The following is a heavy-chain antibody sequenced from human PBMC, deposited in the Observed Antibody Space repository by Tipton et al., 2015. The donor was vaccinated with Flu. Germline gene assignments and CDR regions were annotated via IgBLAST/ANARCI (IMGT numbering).Heavy chain of an antibody. CDR3: ARRLSSVIWSEGFDF. CDR2: IYTSGST. Sequence: TLSLTCTVSGGSTTNDKYSWSWIRQPAGKGLEWIGRIYTSGSTKYNPSLESRVTISIDTSKNQFSLRLSSVTAADTAVYYCARRLSSVIWSEGFDFWGQGSLVTVSS. CDR1: GGSTTNDKYS. V-gene: IGHV4-61*02. J-gene: IGHJ4*02. D-gene: IGHD3-22*01.